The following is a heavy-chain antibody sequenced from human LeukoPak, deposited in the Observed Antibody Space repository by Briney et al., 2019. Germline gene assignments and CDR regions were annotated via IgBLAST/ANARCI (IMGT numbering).Heavy chain of an antibody. CDR2: ISPSGGST. CDR3: AREGLGGANFDH. Sequence: ASVKVSCKAFGYTFTSNYMHWVRQAPGQGPEWMGVISPSGGSTTYAQKFQGRVTLTRDMSTSTDYLELSSLRSEDTAVYYCAREGLGGANFDHWGQGTLVSVSS. CDR1: GYTFTSNY. D-gene: IGHD3-16*01. J-gene: IGHJ4*02. V-gene: IGHV1-46*01.